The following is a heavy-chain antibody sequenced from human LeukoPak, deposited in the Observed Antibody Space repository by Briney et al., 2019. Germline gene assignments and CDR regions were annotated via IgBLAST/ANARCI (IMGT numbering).Heavy chain of an antibody. V-gene: IGHV3-23*01. Sequence: GGSLRLSCAASGFTFSSYAMSWVRQAPGKGLEWVSAISGSGGSTYYADSVKGRFTISRDNSKNTLYLQMNSLRAEDTAVYYCAKEKCRLRFLEWLSFIDYWGQGTLVTVSS. CDR1: GFTFSSYA. CDR2: ISGSGGST. CDR3: AKEKCRLRFLEWLSFIDY. D-gene: IGHD3-3*01. J-gene: IGHJ4*02.